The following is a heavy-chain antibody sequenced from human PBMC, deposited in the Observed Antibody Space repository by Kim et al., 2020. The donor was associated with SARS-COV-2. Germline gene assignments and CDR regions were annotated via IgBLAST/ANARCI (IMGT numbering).Heavy chain of an antibody. CDR1: GGSISTYY. Sequence: SETLSLTCTVSGGSISTYYWSWLRQPAGKGLEFIGRIYNDGTTDYDPSVRGRVTMSVDTSKNQFSLKLTSVTAADTAIYYCAREGIYRLYFDPWGQGALVTVSS. CDR2: IYNDGTT. J-gene: IGHJ4*02. CDR3: AREGIYRLYFDP. V-gene: IGHV4-4*07.